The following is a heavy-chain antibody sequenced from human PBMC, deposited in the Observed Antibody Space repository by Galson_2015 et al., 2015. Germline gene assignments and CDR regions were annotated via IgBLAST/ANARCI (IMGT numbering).Heavy chain of an antibody. CDR1: GFTFSSYG. V-gene: IGHV3-33*01. CDR3: ARANDSSGFDY. CDR2: IWYDGSNK. Sequence: SLRLSCAASGFTFSSYGMHWVRQAPGKGLEWVAVIWYDGSNKYYADSVKGRFTISRDNSKNTLYLQMNSLRAEDTAVYYCARANDSSGFDYWGQGTLVTVSS. J-gene: IGHJ4*02. D-gene: IGHD3-22*01.